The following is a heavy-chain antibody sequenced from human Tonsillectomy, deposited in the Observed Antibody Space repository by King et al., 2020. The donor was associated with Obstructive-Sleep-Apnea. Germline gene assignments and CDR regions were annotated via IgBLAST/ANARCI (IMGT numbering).Heavy chain of an antibody. Sequence: VQLVESGGGLVKPGGSLRLSCEASGFTFITYNMNWVRQAPGKGLEGVSDISSSTGAIYYEDSVKGRFIISRDNAKNSLYLQMNSLRAEDTAVYFCARDRWFYDYWGQGTLVTVSS. J-gene: IGHJ4*02. CDR1: GFTFITYN. CDR3: ARDRWFYDY. D-gene: IGHD2-15*01. CDR2: ISSSTGAI. V-gene: IGHV3-48*04.